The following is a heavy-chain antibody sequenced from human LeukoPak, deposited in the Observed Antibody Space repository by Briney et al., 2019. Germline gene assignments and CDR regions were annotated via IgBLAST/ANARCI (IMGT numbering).Heavy chain of an antibody. CDR2: IYPGDSDT. CDR3: SRHPITMVRGVIGYYYYMDV. CDR1: GYSFTSYW. J-gene: IGHJ6*03. D-gene: IGHD3-10*01. Sequence: GESLKISCKGSGYSFTSYWIGWVRQMPGTGLEWMGIIYPGDSDTRYSPSFQGQVTISADKSISTAYLQWSSLKASDTAMCYCSRHPITMVRGVIGYYYYMDVWGKGTTVTVSS. V-gene: IGHV5-51*01.